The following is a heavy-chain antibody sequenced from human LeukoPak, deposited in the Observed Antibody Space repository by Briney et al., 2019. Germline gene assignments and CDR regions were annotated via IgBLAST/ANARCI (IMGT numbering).Heavy chain of an antibody. CDR2: INPSGGST. CDR1: GYTFTSYC. V-gene: IGHV1-46*01. CDR3: ARDLSGDYGVEY. D-gene: IGHD4-17*01. J-gene: IGHJ4*02. Sequence: ASVKVCCKASGYTFTSYCMHWVGQAPGQGLEWMGIINPSGGSTSYAQKFQGRVTMTRDTSTSTVYMELSSLRSEDTAVYYCARDLSGDYGVEYWGQGTLVTGSS.